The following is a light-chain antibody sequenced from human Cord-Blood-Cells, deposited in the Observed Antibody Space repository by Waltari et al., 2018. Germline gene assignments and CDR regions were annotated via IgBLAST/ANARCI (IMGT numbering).Light chain of an antibody. J-gene: IGKJ3*01. CDR3: QQSYSTPFT. CDR2: AAS. CDR1: QSISSY. Sequence: DSQITQSPFSLSASVGDRVTTTCRASQSISSYLNWYQQKPGKAPKLLIYAASSLQSGVPSKFSGSGSGTDFTRTISSLQPEDFATYYCQQSYSTPFTFGPGTKVDSK. V-gene: IGKV1-39*01.